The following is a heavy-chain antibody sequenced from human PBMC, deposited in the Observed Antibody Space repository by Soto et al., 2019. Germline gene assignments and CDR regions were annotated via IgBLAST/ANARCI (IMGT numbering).Heavy chain of an antibody. D-gene: IGHD6-6*01. V-gene: IGHV4-59*01. CDR1: GGSISSYY. CDR3: ARGVLVEGTSSPDMFDY. CDR2: VYYSGGT. J-gene: IGHJ4*02. Sequence: QVQLQESGPGLVKPSETLSLTCTVSGGSISSYYWSWIRQPPGKGLEWIGYVYYSGGTNYNPSLKGRVPILVDVPKNPFPLKLSSVIAADTAVYYCARGVLVEGTSSPDMFDYWGQGTQVTVSS.